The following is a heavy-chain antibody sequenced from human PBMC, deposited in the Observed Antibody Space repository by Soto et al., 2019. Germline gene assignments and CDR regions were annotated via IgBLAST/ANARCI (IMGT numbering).Heavy chain of an antibody. CDR2: IKSKTDGGTT. CDR3: TTGKGYSGSYYYGMDV. J-gene: IGHJ6*02. D-gene: IGHD1-26*01. CDR1: GFTFSNAW. V-gene: IGHV3-15*01. Sequence: LRLSCAASGFTFSNAWMSWVRQAPGKGLEWVGRIKSKTDGGTTDYAAPVKGRFTISRDDSKNTLYLQMNSLKTEDTAVYYCTTGKGYSGSYYYGMDVWGQGTTVTVSS.